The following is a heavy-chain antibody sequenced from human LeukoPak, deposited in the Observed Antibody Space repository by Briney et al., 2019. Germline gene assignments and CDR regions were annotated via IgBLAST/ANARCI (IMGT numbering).Heavy chain of an antibody. J-gene: IGHJ3*02. V-gene: IGHV3-21*01. Sequence: PGGSLRLSCAASGFTFSSYSVNWVRQAPGKGLEWVSSISERSSYIYYADSMKGRFAISRDNAKNSLYLQMNSLRAEDTAVYYCARSTRWQNDAFYIWGQGTVVTVSS. CDR1: GFTFSSYS. CDR2: ISERSSYI. CDR3: ARSTRWQNDAFYI.